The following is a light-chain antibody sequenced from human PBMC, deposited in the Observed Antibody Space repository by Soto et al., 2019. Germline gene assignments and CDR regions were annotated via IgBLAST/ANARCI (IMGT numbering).Light chain of an antibody. CDR2: DAS. CDR1: QRISTY. CDR3: QQRSNWPHS. Sequence: EIVLTQSPATLSLSPGDRATLSCRASQRISTYLAWYQQKPGQAPRLLIYDASDRATGIPARFSGSGSGTDFTLTISSLESEDFAVYYCQQRSNWPHSFGQGTKLEIK. V-gene: IGKV3-11*01. J-gene: IGKJ2*03.